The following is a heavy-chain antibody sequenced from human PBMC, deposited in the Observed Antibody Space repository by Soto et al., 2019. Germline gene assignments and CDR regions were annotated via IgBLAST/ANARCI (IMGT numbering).Heavy chain of an antibody. CDR3: AQESGGRNWYFDL. Sequence: EVQLLESGGGLVQPGGSLRLSCAGSGFTFSNYAMNWVRQAPGKGLERVSVISGSGGSRNYADSVQGRFTISRDNSKNTLYLQMDSLRAEDTAVYYCAQESGGRNWYFDLWGRGTLVTVSS. V-gene: IGHV3-23*01. CDR1: GFTFSNYA. CDR2: ISGSGGSR. J-gene: IGHJ2*01. D-gene: IGHD3-16*01.